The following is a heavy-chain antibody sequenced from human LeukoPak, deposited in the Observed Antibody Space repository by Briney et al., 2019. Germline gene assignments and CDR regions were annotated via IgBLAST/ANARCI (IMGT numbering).Heavy chain of an antibody. J-gene: IGHJ4*02. Sequence: GGSLRLSCAASGFTFSSYSMNWVRQAPGKGLEWVANIKQDGSEKYYVDSVKGRFTISRDNSKGTVYLQMNSLRPEDTAVYYCAKDDAWLQYGNWGRGTLVTVSS. D-gene: IGHD5-24*01. CDR3: AKDDAWLQYGN. CDR1: GFTFSSYS. CDR2: IKQDGSEK. V-gene: IGHV3-7*03.